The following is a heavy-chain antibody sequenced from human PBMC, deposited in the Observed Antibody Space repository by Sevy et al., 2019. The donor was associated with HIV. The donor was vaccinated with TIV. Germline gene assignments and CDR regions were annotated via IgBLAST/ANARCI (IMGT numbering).Heavy chain of an antibody. CDR2: LSFGCGKI. CDR1: GFAFYDYS. V-gene: IGHV3-23*01. D-gene: IGHD2-8*01. Sequence: GGSLRLSCAASGFAFYDYSMSWIRQAPGKGLEWVATLSFGCGKINYADSEKGRFTISRDHSKNSFYLQMDNLRVEDTALYYCAREGCTRPHDYWGQGTRVTVSS. CDR3: AREGCTRPHDY. J-gene: IGHJ4*02.